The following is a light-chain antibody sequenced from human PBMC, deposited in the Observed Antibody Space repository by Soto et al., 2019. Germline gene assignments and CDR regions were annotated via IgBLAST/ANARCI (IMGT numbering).Light chain of an antibody. CDR2: EVS. V-gene: IGLV2-14*01. CDR3: SSYTTSSTLGGV. CDR1: SSDVGTYNY. J-gene: IGLJ3*02. Sequence: QSVLTQPASVSGSPGQSITISCTGTSSDVGTYNYVSWYQQHPGKAPKLMIYEVSNRPSGVSNHFSGSKSGNTASLTISGLQAEDEADYYCSSYTTSSTLGGVFGGGTKLTVL.